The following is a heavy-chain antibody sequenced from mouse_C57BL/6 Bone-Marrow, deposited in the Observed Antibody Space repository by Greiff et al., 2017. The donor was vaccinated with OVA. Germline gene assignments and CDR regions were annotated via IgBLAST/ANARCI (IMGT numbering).Heavy chain of an antibody. CDR1: GYSITSGYY. V-gene: IGHV3-6*01. D-gene: IGHD3-3*01. CDR2: ISYDGSN. CDR3: ARGWDRAY. Sequence: EVKLVESGPGLVKPSQSLSLTCSVTGYSITSGYYWNWIRQFPGNKLEWMGYISYDGSNNYNPSLKNRISITRDTSKNQFFLKLNSVTTEDTATYYCARGWDRAYWGQGTLVTVSA. J-gene: IGHJ3*01.